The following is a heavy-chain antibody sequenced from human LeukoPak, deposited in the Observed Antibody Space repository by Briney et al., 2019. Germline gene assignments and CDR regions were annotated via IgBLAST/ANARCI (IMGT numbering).Heavy chain of an antibody. CDR3: ARDTETAIPLPYYFDY. CDR1: GYTFTSYA. J-gene: IGHJ4*02. D-gene: IGHD2-21*02. V-gene: IGHV1-3*04. Sequence: ASVKVSCKASGYTFTSYAMHWVRQAPGQRLECMGWINTGNGNTKYSQKFQGRVTITRDTSASTAYMDLSSLRSEDTAVYYCARDTETAIPLPYYFDYWGQGTLVTVSS. CDR2: INTGNGNT.